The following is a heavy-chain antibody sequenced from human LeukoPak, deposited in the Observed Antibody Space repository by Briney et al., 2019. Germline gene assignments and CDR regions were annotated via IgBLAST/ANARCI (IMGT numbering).Heavy chain of an antibody. Sequence: GGSLRLSCAASGFTFSRYSMNWVRQAPGKGLEWVSSASNIISYTFYADSVKGRFTISRDNAKNSLYLQMNSLRAEDTAVYYCAREMSGIQDLDYWGQGTLVTVSS. CDR3: AREMSGIQDLDY. V-gene: IGHV3-21*01. CDR2: ASNIISYT. D-gene: IGHD1-1*01. CDR1: GFTFSRYS. J-gene: IGHJ4*02.